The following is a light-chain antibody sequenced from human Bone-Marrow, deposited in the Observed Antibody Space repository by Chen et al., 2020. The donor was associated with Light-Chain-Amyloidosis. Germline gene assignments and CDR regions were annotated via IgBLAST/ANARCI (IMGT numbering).Light chain of an antibody. CDR1: NIGSTS. J-gene: IGLJ3*02. CDR3: QVWVTIRDRPV. V-gene: IGLV3-21*02. Sequence: SYVLTQPSSVSVAPGQTATIACGGNNIGSTSVHWYQQTTGQAPLLVVYDDRDRPSGIPERLSGSNSGNTASLTISRVEAGDVADSYCQVWVTIRDRPVFGGGTKLTAL. CDR2: DDR.